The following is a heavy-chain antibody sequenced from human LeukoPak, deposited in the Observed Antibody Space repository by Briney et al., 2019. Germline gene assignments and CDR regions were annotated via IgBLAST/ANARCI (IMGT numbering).Heavy chain of an antibody. V-gene: IGHV3-30*02. CDR1: GFTFEKFS. J-gene: IGHJ4*02. Sequence: GGSLRLSCAASGFTFEKFSMSWVRQTPGKRLEWLAFIRYDGSNKYYADSVKGRFTISRDNSKNTLYLQMNSLRAEDTAVYYCAKDRIEQLVPLVYWGQGTLVTVSS. CDR3: AKDRIEQLVPLVY. D-gene: IGHD6-6*01. CDR2: IRYDGSNK.